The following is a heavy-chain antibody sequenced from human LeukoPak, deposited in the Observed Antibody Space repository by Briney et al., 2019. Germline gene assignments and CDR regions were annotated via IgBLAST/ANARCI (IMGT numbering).Heavy chain of an antibody. CDR1: GFTFSTYS. J-gene: IGHJ4*02. CDR2: ISSSSSTI. CDR3: ARAYRSGRDY. Sequence: GGPLTLSCAASGFTFSTYSMNWVRQAPGKGLEWVSYISSSSSTIYYADSVKGRFTISRDNAKNSLYLQMNSLRDEDTAVYYCARAYRSGRDYWGQGTLVTVSS. V-gene: IGHV3-48*02. D-gene: IGHD6-19*01.